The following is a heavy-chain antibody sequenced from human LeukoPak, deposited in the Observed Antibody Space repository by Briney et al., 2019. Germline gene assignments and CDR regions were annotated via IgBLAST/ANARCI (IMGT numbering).Heavy chain of an antibody. Sequence: ASVKVSCKASGYTFTGYYMHWVRQATGQGLEWMGWMNPNSGNTGYAQKFQGRVTITRNTSISTAYMELSSLRSEDTAVYYCARVTTTVAYYMDVWGKGTTVTVSS. J-gene: IGHJ6*03. D-gene: IGHD4-11*01. V-gene: IGHV1-8*03. CDR2: MNPNSGNT. CDR1: GYTFTGYY. CDR3: ARVTTTVAYYMDV.